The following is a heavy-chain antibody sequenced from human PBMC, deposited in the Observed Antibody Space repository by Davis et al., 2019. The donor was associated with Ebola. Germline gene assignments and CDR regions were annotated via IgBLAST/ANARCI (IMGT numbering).Heavy chain of an antibody. V-gene: IGHV3-21*01. CDR2: ISSSSSFI. J-gene: IGHJ5*02. Sequence: PGGSLRLSCAASGFTFSSNSMNWVRQAPGKGLEWVSSISSSSSFIYYADSVKGRFTISRDNAKNSLYLQMNSLRAEDTAVYYCARVSGSYPNWFDPWGQGTLVTVSS. D-gene: IGHD1-26*01. CDR1: GFTFSSNS. CDR3: ARVSGSYPNWFDP.